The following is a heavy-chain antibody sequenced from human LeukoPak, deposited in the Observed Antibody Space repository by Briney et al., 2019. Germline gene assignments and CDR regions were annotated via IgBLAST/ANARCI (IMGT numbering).Heavy chain of an antibody. CDR2: IYPGDSDT. J-gene: IGHJ3*02. D-gene: IGHD3-3*01. CDR1: GYSFTSYW. Sequence: GESLKISCKGSGYSFTSYWIGWVRQMPGKGLEWMGIIYPGDSDTRYSPSFQGQVTISADKSISTAYLQWSSLKASDTAMYYCARTHPASPITIFGVVYAFDIWGQGTMVTVSS. CDR3: ARTHPASPITIFGVVYAFDI. V-gene: IGHV5-51*01.